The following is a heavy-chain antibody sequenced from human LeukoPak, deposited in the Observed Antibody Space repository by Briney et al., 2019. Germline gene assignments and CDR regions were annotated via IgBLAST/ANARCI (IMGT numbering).Heavy chain of an antibody. V-gene: IGHV3-33*01. D-gene: IGHD2-15*01. J-gene: IGHJ4*02. CDR2: IWHDGKNK. Sequence: GGSLRLSCAASGFTFKSYGMHWVRQAPGKGLEWVAVIWHDGKNKYYADSVKGRFIVSRDNSKNTLYLQMDSLRVEDTAVYYCARDRGSDDPIDYWGQGTLVAVSS. CDR3: ARDRGSDDPIDY. CDR1: GFTFKSYG.